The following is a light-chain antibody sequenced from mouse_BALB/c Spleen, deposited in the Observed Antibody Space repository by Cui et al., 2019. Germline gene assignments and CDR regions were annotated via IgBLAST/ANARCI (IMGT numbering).Light chain of an antibody. J-gene: IGKJ4*01. V-gene: IGKV10-94*01. CDR1: QGISKS. CDR2: YTA. CDR3: QQYSKLPFT. Sequence: DIQLTQTTSSLSASLGDRVTISCSASQGISKSLNWYQQKPDVTVKLLIYYTASLHSGVPSRFSGSGSGTDYSLTISNLEPEDSATYYCQQYSKLPFTFGSGTKLERK.